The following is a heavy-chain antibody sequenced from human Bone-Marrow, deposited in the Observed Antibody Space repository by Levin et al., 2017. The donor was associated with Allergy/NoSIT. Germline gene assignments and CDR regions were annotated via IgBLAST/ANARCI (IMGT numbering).Heavy chain of an antibody. Sequence: SCAASGFTFSRYAMSWVRQAPGRGLEWVASVNNGGNAYYGGSVQGRFTVSRDNSKNTLDLQMNSLRDDDTAMYYCAKDHPSSGWPAFEYWGQGILVTVSS. J-gene: IGHJ4*02. V-gene: IGHV3-23*01. CDR1: GFTFSRYA. CDR3: AKDHPSSGWPAFEY. D-gene: IGHD6-19*01. CDR2: VNNGGNA.